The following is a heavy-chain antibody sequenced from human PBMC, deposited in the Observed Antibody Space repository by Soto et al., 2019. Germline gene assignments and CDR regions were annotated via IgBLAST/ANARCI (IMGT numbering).Heavy chain of an antibody. V-gene: IGHV3-9*01. CDR3: AKDRPSSSWYGMDV. CDR2: ISWNSGSI. Sequence: GGSLRLSCAASGFTFDDYAMHWVRQAPGKGLEWVSGISWNSGSIGYADSVKGRFTISRDNAKNSLYLQMNSLRAEDTALYYCAKDRPSSSWYGMDVWGQGTPATAS. D-gene: IGHD6-13*01. CDR1: GFTFDDYA. J-gene: IGHJ6*02.